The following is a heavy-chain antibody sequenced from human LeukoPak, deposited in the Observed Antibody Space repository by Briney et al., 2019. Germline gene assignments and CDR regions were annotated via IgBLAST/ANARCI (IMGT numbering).Heavy chain of an antibody. Sequence: GGSLRLSCAASGFTFSSYGMHWVRQAPGKGLEWVSYISSSGSTIYYADSVKGRFTISRDNAKNSLYLQMNSLRAEDTAVYYCARVPRARGSSRMFFDYWGQGTLVTVSS. CDR2: ISSSGSTI. V-gene: IGHV3-48*04. CDR1: GFTFSSYG. J-gene: IGHJ4*02. D-gene: IGHD6-13*01. CDR3: ARVPRARGSSRMFFDY.